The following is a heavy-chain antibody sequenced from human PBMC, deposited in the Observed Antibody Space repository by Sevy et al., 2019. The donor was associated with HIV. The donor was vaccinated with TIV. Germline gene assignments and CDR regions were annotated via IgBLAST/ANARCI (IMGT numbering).Heavy chain of an antibody. CDR3: TRVRAAITTGWANWFDL. J-gene: IGHJ5*02. CDR2: INSDGSST. CDR1: GFTFRNYW. Sequence: GGSLRLSCAASGFTFRNYWMHWVRQAPGKGLVWVSRINSDGSSTSYADSVKGRFTISRDKPKNRLYQQMNSLRAEATALYYCTRVRAAITTGWANWFDLWGQGTLVTGSS. D-gene: IGHD3-22*01. V-gene: IGHV3-74*01.